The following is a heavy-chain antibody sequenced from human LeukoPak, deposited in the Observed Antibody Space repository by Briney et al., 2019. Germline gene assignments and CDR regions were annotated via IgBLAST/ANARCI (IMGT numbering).Heavy chain of an antibody. Sequence: PSETLSLTCAVYGGSFSGYYWSWIRQPPGKGLEWIGEINHSGSTNYNPSLKSRVTISVDTSKNQFSLKLGSVTAADTAVYYCARNSAAAGYGTDVRGKGTTVTVSS. CDR3: ARNSAAAGYGTDV. CDR2: INHSGST. J-gene: IGHJ6*04. D-gene: IGHD6-13*01. CDR1: GGSFSGYY. V-gene: IGHV4-34*01.